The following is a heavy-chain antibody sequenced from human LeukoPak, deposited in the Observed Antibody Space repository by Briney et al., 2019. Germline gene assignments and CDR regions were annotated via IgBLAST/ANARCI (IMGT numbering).Heavy chain of an antibody. CDR3: ARRAAAVGTYYMDV. V-gene: IGHV4-59*01. D-gene: IGHD6-13*01. CDR2: IYYSGGT. J-gene: IGHJ6*03. Sequence: KPSETLSLTCTVSGGSINSYYWNWIRQPPGKGLEWIGYIYYSGGTNYNPSLKSRVTIAVDTSKNQFSLKLSSVTAADTAVYYCARRAAAVGTYYMDVWGKRTTVTASS. CDR1: GGSINSYY.